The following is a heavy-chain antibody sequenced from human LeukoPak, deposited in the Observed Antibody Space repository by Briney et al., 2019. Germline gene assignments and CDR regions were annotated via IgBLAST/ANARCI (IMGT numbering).Heavy chain of an antibody. J-gene: IGHJ5*02. Sequence: VASVKVSCKASGYTFTSYAMHWVRQAPGQRPEWMGWINAGNGNTKYSQKFQGRVTITRDTSASTAYMELSSLTSEDMAVYYCAREPPYCSSTSCWGYWFDPWGQGTLVTVSS. CDR2: INAGNGNT. D-gene: IGHD2-2*01. CDR3: AREPPYCSSTSCWGYWFDP. V-gene: IGHV1-3*03. CDR1: GYTFTSYA.